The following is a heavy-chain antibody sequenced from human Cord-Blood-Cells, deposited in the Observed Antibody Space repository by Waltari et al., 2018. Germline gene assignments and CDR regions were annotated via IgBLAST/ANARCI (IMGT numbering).Heavy chain of an antibody. CDR3: ATDPSSSWYNWFDP. V-gene: IGHV1-24*01. CDR2: FDPEDGET. J-gene: IGHJ5*02. D-gene: IGHD6-13*01. Sequence: QVQLVQSGAEVKKPGASVKVPCKVSGYTLTELSLHWVRQAPGKGLEWMGGFDPEDGETIYAQKFQGRVTMTEDTSTDTAYMELSSLRSEDTAVYYCATDPSSSWYNWFDPWGQGTLVTVSS. CDR1: GYTLTELS.